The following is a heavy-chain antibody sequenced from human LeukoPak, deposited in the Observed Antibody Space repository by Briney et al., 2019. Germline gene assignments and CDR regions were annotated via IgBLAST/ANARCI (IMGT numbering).Heavy chain of an antibody. V-gene: IGHV1-69*04. CDR3: ARSRDGYISRRPHYWYFDL. D-gene: IGHD5-24*01. Sequence: SVKVSCKASGGTFSSYAISWVRQAPGQGLEWMGRIIPILGIANYAQKFQGRVTITADKSTSTAYMELSSLRSEDTAVYYCARSRDGYISRRPHYWYFDLWGRGTLVTVSS. CDR2: IIPILGIA. CDR1: GGTFSSYA. J-gene: IGHJ2*01.